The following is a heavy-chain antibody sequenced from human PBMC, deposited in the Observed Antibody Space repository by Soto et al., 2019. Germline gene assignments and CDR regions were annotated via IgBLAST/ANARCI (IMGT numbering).Heavy chain of an antibody. Sequence: QVQLVESGGGVVQPGGSLRISCVASGFRFYNYGMHWVRQAPGKGLEWVAVTWYDGTNIYYSDSVKGRFSISRDNSKNXXXXXXXXXXXXXXXXXXXXXXXXXXXXXNRYFDYWGQGTLVTVSS. CDR3: XXXXXXXXXXNRYFDY. CDR2: TWYDGTNI. J-gene: IGHJ4*02. CDR1: GFRFYNYG. V-gene: IGHV3-33*01.